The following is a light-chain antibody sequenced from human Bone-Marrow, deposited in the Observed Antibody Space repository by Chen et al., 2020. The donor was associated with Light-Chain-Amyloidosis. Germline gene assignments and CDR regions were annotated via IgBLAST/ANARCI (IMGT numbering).Light chain of an antibody. CDR2: DDS. CDR3: QVWDRSSDRPV. CDR1: NIGSTS. J-gene: IGLJ3*02. V-gene: IGLV3-21*02. Sequence: SYVLTQPSSVSVAPGQTATIACGGNNIGSTSVHWYQQTPGQAPPLVVYDDSDRPSGIPERLSGDNAGNTATLTISRVEAGDEADYYCQVWDRSSDRPVFGGGTKLTVL.